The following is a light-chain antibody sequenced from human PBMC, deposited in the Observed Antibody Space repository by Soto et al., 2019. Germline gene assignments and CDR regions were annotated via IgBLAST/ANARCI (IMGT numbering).Light chain of an antibody. V-gene: IGLV2-14*01. J-gene: IGLJ2*01. CDR3: SSYTNSTTLVV. Sequence: QSALTQPASVSGSPGQSITISCTGTSSDVGNYNYVSWFQQHPGKAPKLMIYEVSYRPSGASNRFSGSKSGNTASLTISGLQAADEADYYCSSYTNSTTLVVFGGGTKLTVL. CDR2: EVS. CDR1: SSDVGNYNY.